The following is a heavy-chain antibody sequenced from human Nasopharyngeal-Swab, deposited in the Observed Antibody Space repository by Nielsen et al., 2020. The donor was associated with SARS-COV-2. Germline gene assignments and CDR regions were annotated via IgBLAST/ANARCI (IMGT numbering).Heavy chain of an antibody. V-gene: IGHV3-53*01. Sequence: GESLKISCAASGFTVSSNYMSWVRQAPGKGLEWVLVIYSGGSTYYADSVKGRFTISRDNSKNTLYLQMNSLRAEDTAVYYCARDKIAVAENVYYYYYGMDVWGQGTTVTVSS. CDR3: ARDKIAVAENVYYYYYGMDV. D-gene: IGHD6-19*01. J-gene: IGHJ6*02. CDR2: IYSGGST. CDR1: GFTVSSNY.